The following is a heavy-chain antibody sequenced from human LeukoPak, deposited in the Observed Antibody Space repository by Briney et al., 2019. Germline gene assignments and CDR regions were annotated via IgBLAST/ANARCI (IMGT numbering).Heavy chain of an antibody. J-gene: IGHJ4*02. CDR1: GGSISSGGYY. D-gene: IGHD5-18*01. CDR3: ARDNSYGYVDY. V-gene: IGHV4-31*03. CDR2: IYYSGST. Sequence: ASETLSLTCTVSGGSISSGGYYWSWIRQHPGKGLEWIGYIYYSGSTYYNPSLKSRVTISVDMSKNQFSLKLSSVTAADTAVYYCARDNSYGYVDYWGQGTLVTVSS.